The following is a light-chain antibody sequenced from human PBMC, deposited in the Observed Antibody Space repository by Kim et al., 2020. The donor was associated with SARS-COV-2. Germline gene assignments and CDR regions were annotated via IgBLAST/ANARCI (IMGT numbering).Light chain of an antibody. J-gene: IGLJ3*02. V-gene: IGLV3-19*01. CDR3: QSRDKIDNHRV. Sequence: SSELTQEPAVSVALGQTVTITCQGDSLSNFFATWYQQRPGQAPIAVIYGRDHRPPGIPDRFSGSTSGNTASLTITGAQAEDEADYYCQSRDKIDNHRVFGGGTQLTVL. CDR2: GRD. CDR1: SLSNFF.